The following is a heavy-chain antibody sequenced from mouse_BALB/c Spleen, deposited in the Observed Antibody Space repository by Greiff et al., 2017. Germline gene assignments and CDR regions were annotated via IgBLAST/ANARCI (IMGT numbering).Heavy chain of an antibody. CDR1: GYTFTDYA. V-gene: IGHV1S137*01. CDR3: ARGVYGNYEWFAY. CDR2: ISTYYGDA. J-gene: IGHJ3*01. Sequence: QVQLQQSGAELVRPGVSVKISCKGSGYTFTDYAMHWVKQSHAKSLEWIGVISTYYGDASYNQKFKGKATMTVDKSSSTAYMELARLTSEDSAIYYCARGVYGNYEWFAYWGQGTLVTVSA. D-gene: IGHD2-1*01.